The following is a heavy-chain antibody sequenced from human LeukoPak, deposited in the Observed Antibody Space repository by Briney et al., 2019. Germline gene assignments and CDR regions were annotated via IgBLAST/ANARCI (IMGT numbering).Heavy chain of an antibody. CDR3: VRIDEDIVVVAAAMRKNYYYGMDV. CDR2: INHSGST. D-gene: IGHD2-2*01. CDR1: GGSFSGYY. J-gene: IGHJ6*02. V-gene: IGHV4-34*01. Sequence: SETLSLTCAVYGGSFSGYYWSWIRQPPGKGLEWIGEINHSGSTNYNPSLKSRVTISVDTSKNQFSLKLSSVTAADTAVYYCVRIDEDIVVVAAAMRKNYYYGMDVWGQGTTVTVSS.